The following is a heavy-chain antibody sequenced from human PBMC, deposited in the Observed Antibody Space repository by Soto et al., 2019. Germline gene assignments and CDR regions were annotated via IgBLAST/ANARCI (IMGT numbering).Heavy chain of an antibody. J-gene: IGHJ6*03. Sequence: QVQLVESGGGLVKPGGSLRLSCAASGFTFSDYYMSWIRQAPGKGLEWVSYISSSGSTIYYADSVKGRFTISRYNAKNSLYLRMNSLRAEDTAVYYCARASYDFWSGYSNYYYYYYMYVWGKGNTVTVSS. CDR3: ARASYDFWSGYSNYYYYYYMYV. CDR2: ISSSGSTI. D-gene: IGHD3-3*01. V-gene: IGHV3-11*01. CDR1: GFTFSDYY.